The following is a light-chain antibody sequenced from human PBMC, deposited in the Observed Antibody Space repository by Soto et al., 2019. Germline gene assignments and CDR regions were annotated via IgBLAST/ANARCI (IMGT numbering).Light chain of an antibody. CDR2: GAS. CDR1: QSVSSNY. J-gene: IGKJ3*01. CDR3: QQYGTSPIT. V-gene: IGKV3-20*01. Sequence: EIVLSQSPGTLSLSPGERVTLSCRASQSVSSNYLAWYQQKPGQAPRLLIYGASSRATGIPDTFRGSGSGTDFTLTISRLEPEDFEVYYCQQYGTSPITFGPGTKVDIK.